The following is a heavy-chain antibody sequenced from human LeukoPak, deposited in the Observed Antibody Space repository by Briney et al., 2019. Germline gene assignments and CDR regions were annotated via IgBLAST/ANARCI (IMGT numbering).Heavy chain of an antibody. CDR1: GVSVSSGDYY. D-gene: IGHD6-13*01. Sequence: SQTLSLTCTVSGVSVSSGDYYWSWIRQPPGKGLEWIGYIYYSGTTYYNPSLKSRVTISVDTSKNQFSLKLSSVTAADTAVYYCARGRYGARQLYGYWGQGTLVTVSS. CDR2: IYYSGTT. CDR3: ARGRYGARQLYGY. V-gene: IGHV4-30-4*08. J-gene: IGHJ4*02.